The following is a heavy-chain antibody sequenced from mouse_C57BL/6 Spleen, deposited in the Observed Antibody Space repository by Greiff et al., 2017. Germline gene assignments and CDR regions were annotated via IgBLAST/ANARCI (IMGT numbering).Heavy chain of an antibody. V-gene: IGHV1-55*01. J-gene: IGHJ4*01. CDR1: GYTFTSYW. CDR3: ARHDYYYAMDY. CDR2: IYPGSGST. Sequence: VQLQQPGAELVKPGASVKMSCKASGYTFTSYWITWVKQRPGQGLEWIGDIYPGSGSTNYNEKFKSKATLTVDNSSSTAYMQHSSLTSEDSAVYYCARHDYYYAMDYWGQGTSVTVSS. D-gene: IGHD2-4*01.